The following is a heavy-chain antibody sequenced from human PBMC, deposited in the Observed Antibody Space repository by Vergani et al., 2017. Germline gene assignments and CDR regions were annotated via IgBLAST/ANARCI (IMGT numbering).Heavy chain of an antibody. V-gene: IGHV4-61*02. CDR3: ARYYGSGSYHAWFDP. J-gene: IGHJ5*02. D-gene: IGHD3-10*01. CDR2: IYTSGST. Sequence: QVQLQESGPGLVKPSQTLSLTCTVSGGSISSGSYYWSWIRQPAGKGLEWIGRIYTSGSTTYNPSLKSRVTISVDTSKNQFSLKLSSVTAADTAVYYCARYYGSGSYHAWFDPWGQGTLVTVSS. CDR1: GGSISSGSYY.